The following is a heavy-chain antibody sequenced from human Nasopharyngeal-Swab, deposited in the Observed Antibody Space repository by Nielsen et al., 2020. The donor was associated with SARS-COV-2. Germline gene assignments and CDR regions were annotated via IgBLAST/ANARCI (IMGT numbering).Heavy chain of an antibody. CDR1: GFTFSSYT. V-gene: IGHV3-48*04. D-gene: IGHD3-3*01. CDR2: ISSSTSTI. J-gene: IGHJ6*02. CDR3: AKEGPGMFGVVGLDV. Sequence: ESLKISCAASGFTFSSYTMNSVRQAPGMGLEWVSYISSSTSTIYYTDSVKGRFTVSRDNAKNSLYLQMNSLRAEDTAVYYCAKEGPGMFGVVGLDVRGQGTTVTVSS.